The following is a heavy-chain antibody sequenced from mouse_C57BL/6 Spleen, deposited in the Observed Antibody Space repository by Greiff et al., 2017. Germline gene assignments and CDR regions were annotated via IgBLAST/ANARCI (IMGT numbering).Heavy chain of an antibody. CDR2: INYDGSST. D-gene: IGHD1-1*01. V-gene: IGHV5-16*01. CDR3: ARVRPITTVVDY. CDR1: GFTFSDYY. Sequence: DVKLVESEGGLVQPGSSMKLSCTASGFTFSDYYMAWVRQVPEKGLEWVANINYDGSSTYYLDSLKSRFIISRDNAKNILYLQMSSLKSEDTATYYCARVRPITTVVDYWGQGTTLTVSS. J-gene: IGHJ2*01.